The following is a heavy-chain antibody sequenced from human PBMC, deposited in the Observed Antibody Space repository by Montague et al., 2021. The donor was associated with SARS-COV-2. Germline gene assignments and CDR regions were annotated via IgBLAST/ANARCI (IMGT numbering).Heavy chain of an antibody. Sequence: SETLSLTCTVSGGSISSSSYYWGWIRQPPGKGLEWIGSIYHSGSTYYNPSLKSRVTISVDTSKNQFSLKLSSVTAADTAVYYYARHKRWRIAAAGRDFDYWGQGTLVTVSS. J-gene: IGHJ4*02. D-gene: IGHD6-13*01. CDR1: GGSISSSSYY. CDR2: IYHSGST. V-gene: IGHV4-39*01. CDR3: ARHKRWRIAAAGRDFDY.